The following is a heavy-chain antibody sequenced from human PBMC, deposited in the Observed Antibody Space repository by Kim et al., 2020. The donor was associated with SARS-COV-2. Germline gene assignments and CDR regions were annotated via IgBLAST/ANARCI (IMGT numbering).Heavy chain of an antibody. J-gene: IGHJ4*02. CDR3: ARWSPQPPVAGPNPFDY. Sequence: SQTLSLTCAISGDSVSSNSAAWHWIRQSPSRGLEWLGRTYYRSKWYADYAVSVKSRIIINADTSKNQFSLQLNSVTPEDTAVYYCARWSPQPPVAGPNPFDYWGQGTLVTVSS. CDR1: GDSVSSNSAA. D-gene: IGHD6-19*01. V-gene: IGHV6-1*01. CDR2: TYYRSKWYA.